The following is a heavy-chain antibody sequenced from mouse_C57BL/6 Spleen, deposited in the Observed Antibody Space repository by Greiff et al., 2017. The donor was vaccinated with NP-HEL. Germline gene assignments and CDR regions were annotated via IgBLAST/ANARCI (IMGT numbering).Heavy chain of an antibody. V-gene: IGHV1-76*01. Sequence: VQLQQSGAELVRPGASVKLSCKASGYTFTDYYINWVKQRPGQGLEWIARIYPGSGNTYYNEKFKGKATLPAEKSSSTAYMQLSSLTSEDSAVYFCARDDYDKYFDVWGTGTTVTVSS. CDR3: ARDDYDKYFDV. CDR2: IYPGSGNT. J-gene: IGHJ1*03. D-gene: IGHD2-4*01. CDR1: GYTFTDYY.